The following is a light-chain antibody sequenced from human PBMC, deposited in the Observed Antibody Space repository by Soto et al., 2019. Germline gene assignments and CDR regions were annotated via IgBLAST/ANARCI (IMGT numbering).Light chain of an antibody. J-gene: IGKJ5*01. Sequence: ELVMTQSPATLSVSPGERATLSCRASQSVSSNLAWYQQKPGQAPRLLIYGASTRVTDIPARFSGSGSGTEFTLTISSLQSEDFAVYYCQQYNNWPPITFGQGTRLEIK. CDR3: QQYNNWPPIT. V-gene: IGKV3-15*01. CDR1: QSVSSN. CDR2: GAS.